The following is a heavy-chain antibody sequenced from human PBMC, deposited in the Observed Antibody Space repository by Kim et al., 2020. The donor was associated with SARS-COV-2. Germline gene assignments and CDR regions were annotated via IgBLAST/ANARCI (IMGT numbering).Heavy chain of an antibody. D-gene: IGHD5-12*01. CDR3: ARSGYGGYDLYYFDS. J-gene: IGHJ4*02. CDR2: IYYSGST. Sequence: SETLSLTCAVSGGSFSGYYWNWIRQPPGMGLEWIGNIYYSGSTYYNPSLKRRVTISVDTSKNQFSLNLNSVTAADTAAYYCARSGYGGYDLYYFDSWGQGTLVTVSS. CDR1: GGSFSGYY. V-gene: IGHV4-59*08.